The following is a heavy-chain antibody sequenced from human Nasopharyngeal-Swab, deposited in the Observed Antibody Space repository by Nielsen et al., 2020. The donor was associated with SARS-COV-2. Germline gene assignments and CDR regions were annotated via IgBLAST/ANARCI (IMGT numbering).Heavy chain of an antibody. V-gene: IGHV4-34*01. D-gene: IGHD3-16*02. J-gene: IGHJ6*03. CDR2: INHSGCT. CDR3: ARGLVNDYVWGSYRPGYYYYYMDV. CDR1: GGSFSGYY. Sequence: SETLSLTCAVYGGSFSGYYWSWIRQPPGKGLEWIGEINHSGCTNYNPSLKSQVTISVDTSKNQFSLKLSSVTAADTAVYYCARGLVNDYVWGSYRPGYYYYYMDVWGKGTTVTVSS.